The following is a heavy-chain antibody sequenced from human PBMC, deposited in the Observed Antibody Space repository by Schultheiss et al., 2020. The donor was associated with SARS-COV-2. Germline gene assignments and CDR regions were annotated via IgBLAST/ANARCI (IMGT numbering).Heavy chain of an antibody. Sequence: SETLSLTCTVSGGSISTNYYYWGWIRQPPGKGLQWIGDVYYGGNTNYNPSVKSRVTISVDTSKNQFSLKLSSVTAADTAVYYCARGLSITMVRGVPPPPSYNWFDPWGQGTLVTVSS. CDR3: ARGLSITMVRGVPPPPSYNWFDP. J-gene: IGHJ5*02. CDR1: GGSISTNYYY. CDR2: VYYGGNT. V-gene: IGHV4-39*07. D-gene: IGHD3-10*01.